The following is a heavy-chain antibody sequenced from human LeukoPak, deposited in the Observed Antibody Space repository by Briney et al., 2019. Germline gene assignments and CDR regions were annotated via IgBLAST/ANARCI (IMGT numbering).Heavy chain of an antibody. J-gene: IGHJ3*02. CDR1: GGSLSGYY. CDR3: ARPPYCSCSTCQDAFAI. CDR2: INHSGST. D-gene: IGHD2-2*01. Sequence: SETLSLTCAVYGGSLSGYYWSWIRQPPGKGLEWIGEINHSGSTNYNPSLKSRVTISVDTSKNQFSLKLSSVTAADTAVYYCARPPYCSCSTCQDAFAIWGQGTMVTVSS. V-gene: IGHV4-34*01.